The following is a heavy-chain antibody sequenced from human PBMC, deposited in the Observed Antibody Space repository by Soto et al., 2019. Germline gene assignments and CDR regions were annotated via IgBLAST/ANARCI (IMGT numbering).Heavy chain of an antibody. CDR2: ISGGGDTI. CDR1: GFTFNDHY. Sequence: QVQLVESGGGLVRPGGSLRLSCAASGFTFNDHYMNWVRQAPGKGLEWVSHISGGGDTIYYADSVKGRFTISRDNAKSSLYLHVPSLRADDTAVYYCARGARYCSGPTCAKNPVDYWGQGTLVTVSS. J-gene: IGHJ4*02. D-gene: IGHD2-2*01. V-gene: IGHV3-11*01. CDR3: ARGARYCSGPTCAKNPVDY.